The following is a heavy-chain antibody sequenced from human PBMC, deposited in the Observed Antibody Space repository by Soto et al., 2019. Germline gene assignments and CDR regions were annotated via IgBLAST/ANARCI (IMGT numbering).Heavy chain of an antibody. CDR1: GFTFSSYA. CDR2: ISGSGGST. CDR3: AKKKGRYCSGGSCYYFDY. J-gene: IGHJ4*02. V-gene: IGHV3-23*01. Sequence: GGSPRLSCAAPGFTFSSYAMSWVRQAPGKGLEWVSAISGSGGSTYYADSVKGRFTISRDNSKNTLYLQMNSLRAEDTAVYYCAKKKGRYCSGGSCYYFDYWGQGTMVTVSS. D-gene: IGHD2-15*01.